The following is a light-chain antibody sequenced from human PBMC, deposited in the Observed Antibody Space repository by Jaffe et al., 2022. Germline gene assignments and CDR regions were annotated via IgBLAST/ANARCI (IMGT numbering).Light chain of an antibody. CDR3: QAVDLNAHVV. V-gene: IGLV3-1*01. CDR2: EDK. Sequence: SYEVSQAPSVSVSPGQTATITCFGDKLGSRSVSWYQQKADQSPILVIYEDKKRPSGIPERFSGSNSGNTATLTISKTQAMDEADYYCQAVDLNAHVVFGGGTKVTVL. J-gene: IGLJ6*01. CDR1: KLGSRS.